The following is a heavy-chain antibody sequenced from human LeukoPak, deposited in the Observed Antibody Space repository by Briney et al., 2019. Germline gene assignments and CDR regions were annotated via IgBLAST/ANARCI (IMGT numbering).Heavy chain of an antibody. D-gene: IGHD3-9*01. J-gene: IGHJ6*03. Sequence: SETLSLTCTVSGGSISSGSYYWSWIRQPAGKGLEWIGRIYTSGSTNYNPSLKSRVTISVDTSKNQFSLKLSSVTAADTAVYYCARECILTGTYYYYYMDVWGKGTTVTISS. CDR1: GGSISSGSYY. CDR2: IYTSGST. CDR3: ARECILTGTYYYYYMDV. V-gene: IGHV4-61*02.